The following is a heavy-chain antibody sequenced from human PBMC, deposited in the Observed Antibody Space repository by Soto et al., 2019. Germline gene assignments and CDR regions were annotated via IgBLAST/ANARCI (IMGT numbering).Heavy chain of an antibody. D-gene: IGHD2-2*01. CDR3: ARAIGTAPTSYYIDF. CDR1: GYTFTSYY. Sequence: ASVKVSCKASGYTFTSYYMHWVRQAPGQGLEWMGIINPSGGSTSYAQKFQGRVTMTRDTSTSTVYMELSSLRSEDTAVYYCARAIGTAPTSYYIDFWGQGVLVTVSS. V-gene: IGHV1-46*01. J-gene: IGHJ4*02. CDR2: INPSGGST.